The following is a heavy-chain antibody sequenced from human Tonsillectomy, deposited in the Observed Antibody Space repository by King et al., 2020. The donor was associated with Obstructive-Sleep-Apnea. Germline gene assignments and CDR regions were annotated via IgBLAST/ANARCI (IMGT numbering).Heavy chain of an antibody. J-gene: IGHJ3*02. CDR3: ARDALLTYYDIWTGYYRGHLDAFVI. D-gene: IGHD3-9*01. CDR2: ISSSGSTI. V-gene: IGHV3-11*01. CDR1: GFTFSDYY. Sequence: VQLVESGGGLVKPGGSLRLSCAASGFTFSDYYMSWIRQAPGKGLEWVSYISSSGSTIYYAYSVKGRFTISRDNAKNSLYLQMNSLRAEDTAVYYCARDALLTYYDIWTGYYRGHLDAFVIWGQGTMVTVSS.